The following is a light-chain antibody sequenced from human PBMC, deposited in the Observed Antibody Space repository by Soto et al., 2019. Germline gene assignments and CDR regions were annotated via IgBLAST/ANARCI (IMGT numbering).Light chain of an antibody. J-gene: IGLJ1*01. CDR3: AAWDDSLSGYV. Sequence: QSVLTQPPSASGTPGQRVTISCSGSSSNIGSNYVYWYQQFPGTAPKLLIYRNNQRPSGVPDRFSGSKSGTSASLAISGLRSEDEADYYCAAWDDSLSGYVLGTGTKPTVL. CDR2: RNN. CDR1: SSNIGSNY. V-gene: IGLV1-47*01.